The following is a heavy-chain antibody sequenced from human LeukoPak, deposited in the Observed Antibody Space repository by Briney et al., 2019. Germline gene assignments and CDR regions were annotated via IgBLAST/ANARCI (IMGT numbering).Heavy chain of an antibody. V-gene: IGHV3-74*01. J-gene: IGHJ4*02. CDR2: INSDGSSR. D-gene: IGHD3-10*01. CDR1: GFTFSSYR. Sequence: GGSLRLSCAAFGFTFSSYRMHWVRQAPGKGLVWVSRINSDGSSRHYADSVKGRFTISRDNAKNTLYLQMNSLRADDTAVYYCARDIRVMGGSFDYWGQGTLVTVTS. CDR3: ARDIRVMGGSFDY.